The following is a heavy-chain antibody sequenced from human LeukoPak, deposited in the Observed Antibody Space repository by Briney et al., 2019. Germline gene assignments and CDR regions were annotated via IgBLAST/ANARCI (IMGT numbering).Heavy chain of an antibody. J-gene: IGHJ4*02. CDR2: ISSGSSIM. Sequence: GGSLRLSCVASGFTFGSYSMNWVRQAPGKGLEWVSYISSGSSIMYYADSVKGRFTISRDDSKNTLYLQMNSLRAEDTAVYYCVKDLGRYRNNCFDYWGQGTLVTVSS. V-gene: IGHV3-48*01. CDR3: VKDLGRYRNNCFDY. CDR1: GFTFGSYS. D-gene: IGHD1-26*01.